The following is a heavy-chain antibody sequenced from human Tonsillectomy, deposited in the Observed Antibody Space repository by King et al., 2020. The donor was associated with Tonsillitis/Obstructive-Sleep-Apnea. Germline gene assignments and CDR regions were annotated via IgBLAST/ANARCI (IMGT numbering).Heavy chain of an antibody. CDR1: GFTFSSYA. CDR2: ISYDGSNK. CDR3: ARDRSLTYDY. V-gene: IGHV3-30*04. Sequence: VQLVESGGGVVQPGRSLRLSCAASGFTFSSYAMHWVRQAPGKGLEWVAVISYDGSNKYYADSVKGRFTISRDNSKNTLYLQMNSLRAEDTAMYYCARDRSLTYDYWGQGTLVTVSS. J-gene: IGHJ4*02.